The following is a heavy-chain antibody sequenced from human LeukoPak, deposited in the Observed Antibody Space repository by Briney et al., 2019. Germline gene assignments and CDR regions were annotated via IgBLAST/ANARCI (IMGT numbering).Heavy chain of an antibody. CDR3: ARDEYRSRWLHP. V-gene: IGHV3-7*01. J-gene: IGHJ5*02. D-gene: IGHD5-24*01. Sequence: GGSLRLSCAASGFTFSSYWMSWVRLAPGKGPEWVANIKGDGSEKWYAGSVKGRFTISRDNAQNSVHLQMNSLRAEDTAVYHCARDEYRSRWLHPWGQGTLVTVTS. CDR1: GFTFSSYW. CDR2: IKGDGSEK.